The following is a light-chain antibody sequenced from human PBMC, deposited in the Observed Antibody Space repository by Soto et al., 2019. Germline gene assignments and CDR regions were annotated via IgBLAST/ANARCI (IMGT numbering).Light chain of an antibody. V-gene: IGKV1-5*03. Sequence: DIQMTQSPSTLSASVVDRVTITFRASQSISSWLAWYQQKPGKAPKFLIYKASNLEVGVPSRFSGSGSGTEFTLTISSLQPDDFATYYCQQYNSYSLTFGGGTKVDIK. CDR1: QSISSW. J-gene: IGKJ4*01. CDR2: KAS. CDR3: QQYNSYSLT.